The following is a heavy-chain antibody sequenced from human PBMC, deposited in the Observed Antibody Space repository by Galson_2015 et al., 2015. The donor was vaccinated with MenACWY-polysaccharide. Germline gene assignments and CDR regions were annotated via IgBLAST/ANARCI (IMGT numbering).Heavy chain of an antibody. D-gene: IGHD1-26*01. CDR3: ARGVGARSRFGL. CDR1: GGSFSGYY. V-gene: IGHV4-34*01. Sequence: LSLTCSVYGGSFSGYYWSWIRQPPGKGLEWIGEMNHSGSTNCNPSLKSRVTISVDTSKNQLSLRLTSVTAADTAVYYCARGVGARSRFGLWGQGTLVSVSS. J-gene: IGHJ5*02. CDR2: MNHSGST.